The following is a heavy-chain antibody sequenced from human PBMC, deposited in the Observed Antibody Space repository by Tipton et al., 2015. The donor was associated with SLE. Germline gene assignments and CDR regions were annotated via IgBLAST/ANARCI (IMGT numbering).Heavy chain of an antibody. CDR1: GFTFSDYY. J-gene: IGHJ4*02. D-gene: IGHD1-7*01. Sequence: SLRLSCAASGFTFSDYYMSWIRQAPGKGLEWVSYISSSGSTIHYADSVKGRFTISRDNAKNSLYLHMNSLRAEDTAMYYCARGVLITGTTRYFDYWGQGTLVTVSS. CDR2: ISSSGSTI. V-gene: IGHV3-11*04. CDR3: ARGVLITGTTRYFDY.